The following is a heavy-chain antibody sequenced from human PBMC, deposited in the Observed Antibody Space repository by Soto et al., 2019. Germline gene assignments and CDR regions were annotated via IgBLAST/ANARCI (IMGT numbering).Heavy chain of an antibody. CDR3: ARHGYYDILTGALDY. J-gene: IGHJ4*02. CDR1: GYRFTSYW. Sequence: GESLKISCKGSGYRFTSYWIGWVRQMPGKGLEWMGIIYPGDSDTRYSPSFQGQVTISADKSISTAYLQWSSLKASDTAMYYCARHGYYDILTGALDYWGQGTLVTVS. V-gene: IGHV5-51*01. CDR2: IYPGDSDT. D-gene: IGHD3-9*01.